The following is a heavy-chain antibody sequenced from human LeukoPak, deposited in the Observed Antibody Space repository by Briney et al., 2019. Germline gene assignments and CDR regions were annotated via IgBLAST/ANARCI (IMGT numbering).Heavy chain of an antibody. J-gene: IGHJ4*02. D-gene: IGHD3-22*01. CDR2: ISGSGGST. Sequence: PGGSLRLSCAASGFTFSSYAMSWVRQAPGKGLEWVSAISGSGGSTYYADSVKGRFTISRDNSKNTLYLQMNSLRAEDTAVYYCAKDNYYDSSGQRLYFDYWGQGTLVTVSS. CDR3: AKDNYYDSSGQRLYFDY. V-gene: IGHV3-23*01. CDR1: GFTFSSYA.